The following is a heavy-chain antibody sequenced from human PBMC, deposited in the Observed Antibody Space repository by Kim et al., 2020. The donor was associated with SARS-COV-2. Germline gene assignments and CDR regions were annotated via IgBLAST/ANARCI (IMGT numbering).Heavy chain of an antibody. Sequence: SVKVSCKASGGTFSSYAISWVRQAPGQGLEWMGGIIPIFGTANYAQKFQGRVTITADKSTSTAYMELSSLRSEDTAVYYCARDCSGGSCYDYWGQGTLVTVSS. D-gene: IGHD2-15*01. CDR3: ARDCSGGSCYDY. V-gene: IGHV1-69*06. CDR1: GGTFSSYA. CDR2: IIPIFGTA. J-gene: IGHJ4*02.